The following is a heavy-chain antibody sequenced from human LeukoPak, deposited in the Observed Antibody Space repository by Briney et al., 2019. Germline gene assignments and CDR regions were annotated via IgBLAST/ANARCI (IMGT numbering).Heavy chain of an antibody. J-gene: IGHJ1*01. D-gene: IGHD4-23*01. CDR3: AKDIGVHGDYGGLGH. Sequence: GGSLRLSCAASGSTFDDYAMRWVRQARGKWLGWVSGISGNSGSIGYADSVKGRFTISRDNAKNSLYLHMHSLRAEDTALYYCAKDIGVHGDYGGLGHWGQGTLVTVSS. CDR2: ISGNSGSI. CDR1: GSTFDDYA. V-gene: IGHV3-9*01.